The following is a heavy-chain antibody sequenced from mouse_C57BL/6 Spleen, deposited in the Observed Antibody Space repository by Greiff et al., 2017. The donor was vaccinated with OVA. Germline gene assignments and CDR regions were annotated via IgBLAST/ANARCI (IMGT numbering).Heavy chain of an antibody. Sequence: VKLMESGAELVRPGASVTLSCKASGYTFTDYEMHWVKQTPVHGLEWIGAIDPETGGTAYTLKFKGKAILTADKSSSTAYMELRSLTSEDSAVYYCTRPLITTVVDDYWGQGTTLTVSS. D-gene: IGHD1-1*01. CDR3: TRPLITTVVDDY. CDR1: GYTFTDYE. J-gene: IGHJ2*01. V-gene: IGHV1-15*01. CDR2: IDPETGGT.